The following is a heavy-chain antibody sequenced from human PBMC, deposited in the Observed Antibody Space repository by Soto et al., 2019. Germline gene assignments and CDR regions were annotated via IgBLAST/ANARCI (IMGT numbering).Heavy chain of an antibody. Sequence: EVQLVESGGGLVKPGGSLRLSWAASGFTFIRYRMNWARQAPGKGLEWVSSISRSSSFLYYGDSVKGRFTISRDNAKNSLYLQTNSLRAEDTAVYYCARDESWVGDTPYWYFDLWGRGTLVTVSS. CDR3: ARDESWVGDTPYWYFDL. CDR1: GFTFIRYR. V-gene: IGHV3-21*01. J-gene: IGHJ2*01. D-gene: IGHD4-17*01. CDR2: ISRSSSFL.